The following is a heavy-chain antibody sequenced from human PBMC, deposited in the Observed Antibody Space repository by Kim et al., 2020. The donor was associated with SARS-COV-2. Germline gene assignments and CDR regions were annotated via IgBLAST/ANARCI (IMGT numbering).Heavy chain of an antibody. D-gene: IGHD1-7*01. CDR3: ARDGVTGTTWFDP. Sequence: SADSVQCRFTISRANAKNSRYLQMRSLRAEDTAVYYCARDGVTGTTWFDPWGQGTLVTVSS. V-gene: IGHV3-11*06. J-gene: IGHJ5*02.